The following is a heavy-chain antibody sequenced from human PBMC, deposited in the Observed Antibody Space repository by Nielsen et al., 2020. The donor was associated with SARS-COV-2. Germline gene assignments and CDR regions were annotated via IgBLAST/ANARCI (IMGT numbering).Heavy chain of an antibody. CDR3: ARVHGSGSYQPFDY. CDR1: GYTFSDYA. D-gene: IGHD3-10*01. Sequence: ASVKVSCKASGYTFSDYAMNWVRQAPGQGLEWMGWISAYNGNTNSAQKFQGRVTMTTDTSTSTAYMDLKSLRSDDTAVYYCARVHGSGSYQPFDYWGQETLVTVSS. J-gene: IGHJ4*02. CDR2: ISAYNGNT. V-gene: IGHV1-18*01.